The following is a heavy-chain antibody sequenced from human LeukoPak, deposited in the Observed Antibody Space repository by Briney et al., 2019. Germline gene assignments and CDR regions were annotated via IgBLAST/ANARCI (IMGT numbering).Heavy chain of an antibody. CDR3: ATRLGDYDFWSGAFDI. CDR2: IYHSGST. J-gene: IGHJ3*02. V-gene: IGHV4-30-2*01. D-gene: IGHD3-3*01. CDR1: GGSISSGGYS. Sequence: SETLSLTCAVSGGSISSGGYSWSWTRQPPGKGLEWIGYIYHSGSTYYNPSLKSRVTISVDRSKNQFSLKLSSVTAADTAVYYCATRLGDYDFWSGAFDIWGQGTMVTVSS.